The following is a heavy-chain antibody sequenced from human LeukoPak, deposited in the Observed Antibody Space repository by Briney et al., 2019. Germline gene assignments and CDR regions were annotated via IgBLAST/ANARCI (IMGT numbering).Heavy chain of an antibody. CDR2: IKSKSDHETT. CDR1: GFTFSNAW. CDR3: TTIGTVTPWYYYGMDV. D-gene: IGHD4-17*01. Sequence: GGSLRLSCAASGFTFSNAWMNWVRQAPGKGLEWVGRIKSKSDHETTDYAAPVKGRFTISRDDSTNTVYLQMNSLKTEDTAVYYCTTIGTVTPWYYYGMDVWGQGTTVTVSS. J-gene: IGHJ6*02. V-gene: IGHV3-15*01.